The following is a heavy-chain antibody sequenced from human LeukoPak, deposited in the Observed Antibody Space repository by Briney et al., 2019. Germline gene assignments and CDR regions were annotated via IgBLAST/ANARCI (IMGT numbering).Heavy chain of an antibody. CDR2: IIPILGIA. D-gene: IGHD1-1*01. CDR1: GGTFSSYA. CDR3: ARDAAGNWNDGEAFDI. V-gene: IGHV1-69*04. Sequence: SVKVSCKASGGTFSSYAISWVRQAPGQGLEWMGRIIPILGIANYAQKFQGRVTITTDESTSTAYMELSSLRSEDTAVYYCARDAAGNWNDGEAFDIWGQGTMVTVSS. J-gene: IGHJ3*02.